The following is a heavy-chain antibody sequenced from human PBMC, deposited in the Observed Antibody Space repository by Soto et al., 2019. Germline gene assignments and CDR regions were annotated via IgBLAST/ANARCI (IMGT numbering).Heavy chain of an antibody. CDR1: GFTFSSYA. Sequence: AGSLRLSCAASGFTFSSYAMHWVRQAPGKGLEWVAVIWYDGSNKYYADSVKGRFTISRDNSKNTLYLQMNSLRAEDTAVYYCASNPFQSYYYGMDVWGQGTTVTVSS. CDR3: ASNPFQSYYYGMDV. V-gene: IGHV3-33*08. CDR2: IWYDGSNK. J-gene: IGHJ6*02.